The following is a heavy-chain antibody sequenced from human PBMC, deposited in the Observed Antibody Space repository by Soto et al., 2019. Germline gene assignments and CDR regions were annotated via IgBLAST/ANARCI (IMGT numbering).Heavy chain of an antibody. CDR2: TYYRSKWYN. CDR3: ARDRGSSYTFDS. D-gene: IGHD6-13*01. CDR1: GDSVSSNSAA. V-gene: IGHV6-1*01. Sequence: QVQLQQSGPGLVMPSQTLSLTCAISGDSVSSNSAAWNWIRQSPSRGIEWLGRTYYRSKWYNHFAVSVKSRTTINPNTSKNQFSLHLNSVTPEDTAVYFCARDRGSSYTFDSWGQGTLGTVSS. J-gene: IGHJ4*02.